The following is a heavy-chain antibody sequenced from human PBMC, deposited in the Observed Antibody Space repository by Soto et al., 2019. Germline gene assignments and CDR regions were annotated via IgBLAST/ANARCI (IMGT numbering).Heavy chain of an antibody. J-gene: IGHJ5*02. D-gene: IGHD3-22*01. CDR3: ASSGIVGREVNTWFDP. CDR1: AGSITTSY. CDR2: ISYRGST. Sequence: SETLSLTCTVSAGSITTSYWSWIRQPLGKALEWIGYISYRGSTNYNPSLKSRLTISIDTSKSQISLKLTSMTTADTAVYYCASSGIVGREVNTWFDPWGQGTLVTISS. V-gene: IGHV4-59*01.